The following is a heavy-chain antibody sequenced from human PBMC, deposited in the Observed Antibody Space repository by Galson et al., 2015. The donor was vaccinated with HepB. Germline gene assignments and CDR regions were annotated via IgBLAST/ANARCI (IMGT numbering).Heavy chain of an antibody. CDR3: TRQYGEHAEFDY. CDR1: GYSFTNYW. J-gene: IGHJ4*02. D-gene: IGHD4-17*01. CDR2: IYPGDSDT. V-gene: IGHV5-51*01. Sequence: QSGAEVKKPGESLKISCKGSGYSFTNYWVGWVRQMPGKGLEWMGIIYPGDSDTRYSPSFEGHVTISADKSISTAYLQWSSLKASDTAMYYCTRQYGEHAEFDYWGQGTLVTVSS.